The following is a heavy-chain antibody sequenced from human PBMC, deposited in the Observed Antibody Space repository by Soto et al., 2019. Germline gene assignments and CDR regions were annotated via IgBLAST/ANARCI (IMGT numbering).Heavy chain of an antibody. D-gene: IGHD1-26*01. CDR1: GYPVTDLS. CDR3: ATGGGFRKWGHTSPFSYGMDV. Sequence: GGSGKGCFKVCGYPVTDLSVHLVRQAPGKGLEWIGRLHPHAHETIYAQKFKGRVAMTEDTSTDTAYMELSSLRSEDTAMYYCATGGGFRKWGHTSPFSYGMDVWGQGTAVTVSS. J-gene: IGHJ6*02. V-gene: IGHV1-24*01. CDR2: LHPHAHET.